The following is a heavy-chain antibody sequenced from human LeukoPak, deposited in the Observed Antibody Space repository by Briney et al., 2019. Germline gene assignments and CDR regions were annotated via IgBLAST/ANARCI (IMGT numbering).Heavy chain of an antibody. J-gene: IGHJ3*02. D-gene: IGHD6-13*01. CDR2: INHSGST. CDR3: ASTSSSWYDAFDI. Sequence: NSSETLSLTCAVYGGSFSGHYWSWIRQPPGKGLEWIGEINHSGSTNYNPSLKSRVTISVDTSKNQFSLKLSSVTAADTAVYYCASTSSSWYDAFDIWGQGTMVTVSS. CDR1: GGSFSGHY. V-gene: IGHV4-34*01.